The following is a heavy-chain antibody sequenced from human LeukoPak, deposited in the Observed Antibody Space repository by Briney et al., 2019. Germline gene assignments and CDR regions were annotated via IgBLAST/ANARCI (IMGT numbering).Heavy chain of an antibody. Sequence: SETLSLTCTVSGGSISSGSYYWSWIRQPAGKGLEWIGRIYTSGSTNYNPSLKSRVTISVDTSKNQFSLKLSSVTAADTAVYYCARSRTAGTLSWFDPWGQGTLVTVSS. V-gene: IGHV4-61*02. J-gene: IGHJ5*02. CDR3: ARSRTAGTLSWFDP. CDR1: GGSISSGSYY. CDR2: IYTSGST. D-gene: IGHD6-13*01.